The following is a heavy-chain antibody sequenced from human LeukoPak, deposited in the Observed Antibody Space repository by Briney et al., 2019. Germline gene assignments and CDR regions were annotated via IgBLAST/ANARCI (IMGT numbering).Heavy chain of an antibody. V-gene: IGHV3-23*01. Sequence: GGSLRLSCAASQFTVSNYAMSWVRQAPGKGLEWVSAISGSGNTTYFGDSVTGRFTISRDNPKNTVYLQMNSLSAEDTAVYYCAKGPAPYCSGGSCYSPHWYFDLWGRGTLVTVSS. CDR2: ISGSGNTT. J-gene: IGHJ2*01. D-gene: IGHD2-15*01. CDR1: QFTVSNYA. CDR3: AKGPAPYCSGGSCYSPHWYFDL.